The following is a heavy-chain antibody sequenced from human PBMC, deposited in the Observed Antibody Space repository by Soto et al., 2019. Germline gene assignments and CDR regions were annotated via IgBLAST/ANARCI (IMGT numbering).Heavy chain of an antibody. CDR3: AKPEAKRVVGATPGSYFDY. J-gene: IGHJ4*02. V-gene: IGHV3-30*18. CDR2: ISNDGSNK. Sequence: QVQLVESGGGVVQPGRSLRLYCAASGFTFSIYGMHWVRQAPGKGLEWVAVISNDGSNKYYADSAKGRFTISRDNSKNTLYLQMNSLRAEDTAVYYCAKPEAKRVVGATPGSYFDYWGQGTLVTVSS. D-gene: IGHD1-26*01. CDR1: GFTFSIYG.